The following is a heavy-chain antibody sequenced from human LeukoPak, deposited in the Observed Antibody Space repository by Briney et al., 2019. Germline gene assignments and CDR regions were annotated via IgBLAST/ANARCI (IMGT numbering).Heavy chain of an antibody. D-gene: IGHD3-3*01. CDR3: ARTYYDFWSGYCY. Sequence: GESLKISCXGSGYSFTSYWIGWVRQMPGKGLEWMGIIYPGDSDTRYSPSFQGQVTISADKSISTAYLQWSSLKASDTAMYYCARTYYDFWSGYCYWGQGTLVTVSS. CDR1: GYSFTSYW. J-gene: IGHJ4*02. V-gene: IGHV5-51*01. CDR2: IYPGDSDT.